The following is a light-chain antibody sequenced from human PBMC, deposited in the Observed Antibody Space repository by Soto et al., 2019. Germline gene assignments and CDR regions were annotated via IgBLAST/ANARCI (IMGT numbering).Light chain of an antibody. Sequence: IQMTQSPSSVSTSVGDRVTITCRASQGISSWLALYQQTSGKAPKLLIYTASNLQSGVPSRFSGSGSGTDFTLTISSLQPEDFATYYCQQTNSFPITFGQGTRLEIK. CDR3: QQTNSFPIT. CDR2: TAS. V-gene: IGKV1D-12*01. J-gene: IGKJ5*01. CDR1: QGISSW.